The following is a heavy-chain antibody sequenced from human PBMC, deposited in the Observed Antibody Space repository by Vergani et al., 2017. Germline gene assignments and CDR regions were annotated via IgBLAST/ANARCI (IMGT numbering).Heavy chain of an antibody. D-gene: IGHD3-10*01. CDR3: ARETYFYGSGSSSYYYGMDV. CDR2: IYTSGGT. J-gene: IGHJ6*02. Sequence: QVQLQESGPGLVKPSQTLSLTCTVSGGSISSGSYYWSWIRQPAGKGLEWIGRIYTSGGTNYNPSLKSRVTISVDTSKNQFSLKLSSVTAADTAVYYCARETYFYGSGSSSYYYGMDVWGQGTTVTVSS. CDR1: GGSISSGSYY. V-gene: IGHV4-61*02.